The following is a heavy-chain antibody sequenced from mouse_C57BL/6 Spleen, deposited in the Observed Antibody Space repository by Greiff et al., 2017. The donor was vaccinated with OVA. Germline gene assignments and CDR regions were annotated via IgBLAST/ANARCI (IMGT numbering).Heavy chain of an antibody. V-gene: IGHV5-17*01. CDR2: ISSGSSTI. CDR3: ARGGPYAMDY. D-gene: IGHD3-3*01. Sequence: EVKLVESGGGLVKPGGSLKLSCAASGFTLSDYGMHWVRQAPEKGLEWVAYISSGSSTIYYADTVKGRFTISRDNAKNTLFLQMTSLRSEDTAMYYCARGGPYAMDYWGQGTSVTVSS. J-gene: IGHJ4*01. CDR1: GFTLSDYG.